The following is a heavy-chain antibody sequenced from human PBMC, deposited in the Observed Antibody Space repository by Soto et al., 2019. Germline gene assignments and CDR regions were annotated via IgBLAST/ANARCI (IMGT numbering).Heavy chain of an antibody. CDR1: GFTFSSYE. J-gene: IGHJ4*02. Sequence: GGSLRLSCAASGFTFSSYEMNWVRQAPGKGLEWVSYISSSGSTIYYADSVKGRFTISRDNAKNSLYLQMNSLRAEDTAVYYCARFYPLTMIVDYWGQGTLVTVSS. V-gene: IGHV3-48*03. D-gene: IGHD3-22*01. CDR2: ISSSGSTI. CDR3: ARFYPLTMIVDY.